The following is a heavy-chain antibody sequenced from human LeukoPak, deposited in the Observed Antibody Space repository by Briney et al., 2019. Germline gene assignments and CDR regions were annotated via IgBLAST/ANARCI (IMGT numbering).Heavy chain of an antibody. CDR1: GFTFDDYT. J-gene: IGHJ4*02. V-gene: IGHV3-43*01. Sequence: GGSLRLSCAASGFTFDDYTMHWVRQAPGKGLEWVSLISWDGGSTYYADSVKGRFTISRDNSKNSLYLQMNSLRTEDTASYYCAKDISSRERWLQSALDYWGQGTLVTVSS. CDR3: AKDISSRERWLQSALDY. CDR2: ISWDGGST. D-gene: IGHD5-24*01.